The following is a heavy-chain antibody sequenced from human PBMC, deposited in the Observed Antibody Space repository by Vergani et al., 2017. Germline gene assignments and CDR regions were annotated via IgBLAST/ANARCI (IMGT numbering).Heavy chain of an antibody. V-gene: IGHV3-48*01. Sequence: EVQLVESGGGLVQPGGSVRLSCAASGFTFSTYNMNWVRQAPGKGLEWVSYISSSSSTIYYADSVKGRFTISRDNAKNSLYLQMNSLRAEDTAVYYCARAAYYYDSGGYYSVVDYWGQGTLVTVSS. J-gene: IGHJ4*02. CDR1: GFTFSTYN. D-gene: IGHD3-22*01. CDR2: ISSSSSTI. CDR3: ARAAYYYDSGGYYSVVDY.